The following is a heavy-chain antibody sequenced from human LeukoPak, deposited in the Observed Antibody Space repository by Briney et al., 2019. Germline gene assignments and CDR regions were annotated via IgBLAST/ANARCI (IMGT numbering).Heavy chain of an antibody. V-gene: IGHV3-21*01. CDR2: ISSSSSYI. CDR3: ARDRGGLFDP. Sequence: PGGSLRLSCAASGFTFSSYSMNWVRQAPGKGLEWVSSISSSSSYIYYADSVKGRFTTSRDNAKNSLYLQMNSLRAEDTAVYYCARDRGGLFDPWGQGTLVTVSS. CDR1: GFTFSSYS. D-gene: IGHD3-16*01. J-gene: IGHJ5*02.